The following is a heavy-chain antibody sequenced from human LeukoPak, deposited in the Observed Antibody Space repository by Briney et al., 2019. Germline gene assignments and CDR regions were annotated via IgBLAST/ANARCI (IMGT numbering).Heavy chain of an antibody. CDR3: ARQAYDFWSGYYWFDV. D-gene: IGHD3-3*01. J-gene: IGHJ6*04. CDR1: GGSISSSSYY. V-gene: IGHV4-39*01. Sequence: KTSETLSLTCTVSGGSISSSSYYWGWIRQPPGKGLEWIGSIYYSGSTYYNPSLKSRVTISVDTSKNQFSLKLSSVTAADTAVYYCARQAYDFWSGYYWFDVWGKGTTVTVSS. CDR2: IYYSGST.